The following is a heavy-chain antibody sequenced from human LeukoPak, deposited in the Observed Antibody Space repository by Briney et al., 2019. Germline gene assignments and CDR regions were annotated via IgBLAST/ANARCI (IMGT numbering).Heavy chain of an antibody. CDR1: GFTFSGSA. CDR2: IRSKANSYAT. J-gene: IGHJ4*02. D-gene: IGHD2-15*01. CDR3: TRPDCSGGSCYQGK. V-gene: IGHV3-73*01. Sequence: PGGSLRLSCAASGFTFSGSAMHWVRQASGKGLEWVGRIRSKANSYATAYAASVKGRFTISRDDSKNTAYLQMNSLKTEDTAVYYCTRPDCSGGSCYQGKWGQGTLVTVSS.